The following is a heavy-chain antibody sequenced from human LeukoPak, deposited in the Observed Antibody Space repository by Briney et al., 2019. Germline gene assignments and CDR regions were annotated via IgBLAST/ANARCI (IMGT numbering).Heavy chain of an antibody. CDR1: GYTFTGYY. D-gene: IGHD3-22*01. Sequence: EASVKVSCKASGYTFTGYYIHWVRQAPGQGLEWMGWTNPNSGGTNYAQKFQGRVTMTRDTSISTAYMELSRLRSDDTAVYYCAKTYYYDSSGPFDYWGQGTLVTVSS. CDR3: AKTYYYDSSGPFDY. V-gene: IGHV1-2*02. CDR2: TNPNSGGT. J-gene: IGHJ4*02.